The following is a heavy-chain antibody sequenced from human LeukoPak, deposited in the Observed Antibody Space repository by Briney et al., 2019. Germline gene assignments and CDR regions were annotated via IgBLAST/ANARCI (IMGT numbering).Heavy chain of an antibody. CDR1: GYSISSGYY. CDR3: VILGGIDDY. D-gene: IGHD1-26*01. J-gene: IGHJ4*02. CDR2: IYHSGST. V-gene: IGHV4-38-2*02. Sequence: SETLSLTCTVSGYSISSGYYWGWIRQPPGKGLEWIGSIYHSGSTYYNPSLKSRVTISVDTSKNQFSLKLSSVTAADTAVYYCVILGGIDDYWGQGTLVTVSS.